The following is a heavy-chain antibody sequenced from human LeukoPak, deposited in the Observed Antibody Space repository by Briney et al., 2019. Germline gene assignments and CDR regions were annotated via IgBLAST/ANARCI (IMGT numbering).Heavy chain of an antibody. CDR3: ATETNGRHYDY. V-gene: IGHV3-7*01. D-gene: IGHD1-14*01. CDR2: IKQDGSEK. Sequence: GGSLRLSCAASGFTFSSYWMSWVRQAPGKGLEWVANIKQDGSEKYYVDSVKGRFTISRDNANNFPYLQMDSLRAEDTAVYYCATETNGRHYDYWGQGTLLTVSS. CDR1: GFTFSSYW. J-gene: IGHJ4*02.